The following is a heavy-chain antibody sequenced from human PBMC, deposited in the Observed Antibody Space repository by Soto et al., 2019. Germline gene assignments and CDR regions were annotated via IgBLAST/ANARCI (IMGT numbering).Heavy chain of an antibody. CDR2: INPTSGGT. V-gene: IGHV1-2*02. J-gene: IGHJ2*01. Sequence: QVQLVQSGAEVKKPGASVKVSCKTSGYTFAAYYIHWIRQAPGQGLEWMGWINPTSGGTVYAQNFQDRVTMTRDTSISTAYMELRRLNSDDTAVYYCAKVAGGLGYFDLWGRGTLVTVSS. CDR3: AKVAGGLGYFDL. CDR1: GYTFAAYY. D-gene: IGHD3-16*01.